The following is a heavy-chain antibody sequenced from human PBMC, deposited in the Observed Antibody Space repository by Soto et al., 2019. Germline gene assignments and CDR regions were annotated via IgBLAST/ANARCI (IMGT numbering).Heavy chain of an antibody. CDR1: GVSVSSYY. CDR3: ARYSGSNDFDH. Sequence: SETLSLTCTVSGVSVSSYYWSWIRQPPGKGLEWIGYIHNSGTTDYNPSLRSRVTISIDTSKNQFSLRLISVTAADTAVYYCARYSGSNDFDHWGQGMLVTVSS. V-gene: IGHV4-59*08. D-gene: IGHD1-26*01. J-gene: IGHJ4*02. CDR2: IHNSGTT.